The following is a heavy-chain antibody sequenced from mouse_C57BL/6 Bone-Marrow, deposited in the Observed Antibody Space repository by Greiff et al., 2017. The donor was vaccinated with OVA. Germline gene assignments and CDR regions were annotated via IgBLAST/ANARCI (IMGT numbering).Heavy chain of an antibody. CDR3: TTTLYGPWFAY. D-gene: IGHD2-10*02. CDR1: GFNITDDY. CDR2: IDPENGDT. J-gene: IGHJ3*01. V-gene: IGHV14-4*01. Sequence: DVKLVESGAELVRPGASVKLSCTASGFNITDDYMHWVKQRPEQGLEWIGWIDPENGDTEYASQFQGKATITADTSSNTAYLQLSSLTSEDTAVYYCTTTLYGPWFAYWGQGTLVTVSA.